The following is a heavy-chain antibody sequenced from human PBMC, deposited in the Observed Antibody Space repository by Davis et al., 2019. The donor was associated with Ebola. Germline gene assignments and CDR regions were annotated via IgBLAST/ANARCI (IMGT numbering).Heavy chain of an antibody. D-gene: IGHD3-16*01. J-gene: IGHJ5*02. CDR3: ARGGGILLSGGKGWFDP. Sequence: SVKVSCKASGYTFTSYGISWVRQAPGQGLEWMGRIIPILGIANYAQKFQGRVTITADKSTSTAYMELRSLRSDDTAVYYCARGGGILLSGGKGWFDPWGQGTLVTVSS. CDR2: IIPILGIA. V-gene: IGHV1-69*04. CDR1: GYTFTSYG.